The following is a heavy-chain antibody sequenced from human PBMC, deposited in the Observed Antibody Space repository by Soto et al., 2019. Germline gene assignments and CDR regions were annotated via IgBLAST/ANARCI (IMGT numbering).Heavy chain of an antibody. Sequence: SVKVSCKASGGTFSSYAISWVRQAPGQGLEWMGGIIPIFDTANYAQKFQGRVTITADESTSTAYMELSSLRSEDTAVYYCARVGYYDSSGYPYYFDYWGQGTLVTVSS. J-gene: IGHJ4*02. V-gene: IGHV1-69*13. CDR2: IIPIFDTA. CDR3: ARVGYYDSSGYPYYFDY. CDR1: GGTFSSYA. D-gene: IGHD3-22*01.